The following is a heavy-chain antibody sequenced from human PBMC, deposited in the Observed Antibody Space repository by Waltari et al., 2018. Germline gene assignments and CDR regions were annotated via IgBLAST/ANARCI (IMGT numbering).Heavy chain of an antibody. CDR3: AKDAFGNTYLDF. CDR1: GFTFSNFG. Sequence: QVNLVESGGGVVQPGGSLRLSCATSGFTFSNFGMHWVRQAPGKGLGWLVLSWFDGSDKFYADSVRGRFTISRDNSARTLYLDMDSLRLDDTAMYYCAKDAFGNTYLDFWGQGTLVTVSS. J-gene: IGHJ4*02. CDR2: SWFDGSDK. D-gene: IGHD2-2*02. V-gene: IGHV3-30*02.